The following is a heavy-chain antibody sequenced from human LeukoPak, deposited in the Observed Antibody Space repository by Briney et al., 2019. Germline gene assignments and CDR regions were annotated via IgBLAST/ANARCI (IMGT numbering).Heavy chain of an antibody. D-gene: IGHD6-13*01. J-gene: IGHJ4*02. CDR2: INHSGST. V-gene: IGHV4-34*01. CDR1: GGSFSGYY. Sequence: PSETLSLTCAVYGGSFSGYYWSWIRQPPGKGLEWIGEINHSGSTNYNPSLRSRVTISVDTSKNQFSLKLSSVTAADTAVYYCARNAAAAGAEGGLDYWGKGTRVPVSS. CDR3: ARNAAAAGAEGGLDY.